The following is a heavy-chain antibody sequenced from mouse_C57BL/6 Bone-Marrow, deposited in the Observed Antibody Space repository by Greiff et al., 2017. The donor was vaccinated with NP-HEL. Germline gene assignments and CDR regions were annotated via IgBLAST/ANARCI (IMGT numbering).Heavy chain of an antibody. CDR2: IDPSDSET. J-gene: IGHJ4*01. Sequence: VQLQQPGAELVRPGSSVKLSCKASGYTFTSYWMHWVKQRPIQGLEWIGNIDPSDSETHYNQKFKDKATLTVDKSSSTAYMQLSSLTSEDSAVYYCARSELRPYYYAMDYWGQGTSVTVSS. CDR3: ARSELRPYYYAMDY. V-gene: IGHV1-52*01. D-gene: IGHD1-1*01. CDR1: GYTFTSYW.